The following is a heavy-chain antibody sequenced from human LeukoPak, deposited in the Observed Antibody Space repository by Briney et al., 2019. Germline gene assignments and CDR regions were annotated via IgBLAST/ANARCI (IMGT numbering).Heavy chain of an antibody. V-gene: IGHV3-21*01. D-gene: IGHD5-18*01. CDR2: ISSSSSYI. CDR1: GFTFSSYS. Sequence: GGSLRLSCAASGFTFSSYSMNWVRQAPGKGLEWVSSISSSSSYIYYADSVKGRFTISRDNAKNSLFLQMISLRAEDTAVYYCARDPEVGAMVNLDYWGQGTLVTVSS. J-gene: IGHJ4*02. CDR3: ARDPEVGAMVNLDY.